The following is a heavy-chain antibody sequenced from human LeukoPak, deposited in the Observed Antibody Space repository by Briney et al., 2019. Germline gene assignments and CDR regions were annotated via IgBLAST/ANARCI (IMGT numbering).Heavy chain of an antibody. D-gene: IGHD1-26*01. V-gene: IGHV5-51*01. CDR3: AIYSDTYYFDH. CDR2: IYPGDLDT. CDR1: GYSFTSSW. J-gene: IGHJ4*02. Sequence: GESLKISCKGSGYSFTSSWIGWVRQMPGKGLEWMGIIYPGDLDTRYSPSFQGQVTISADKSISTAYLQWSSLKASDTAMYYCAIYSDTYYFDHWGQGTLVTVSS.